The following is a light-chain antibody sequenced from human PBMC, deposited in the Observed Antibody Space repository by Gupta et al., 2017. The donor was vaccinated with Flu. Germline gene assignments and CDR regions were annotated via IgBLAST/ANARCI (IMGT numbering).Light chain of an antibody. CDR2: AKD. Sequence: QTISTTCQGASLSSCYESCYPQQPDQAPILILYAKDIRHSGMPAACSASNSGATTALTITGAPAEEEAAYYCNSQESTDNNKAVFGGGTKLTVL. V-gene: IGLV3-19*01. CDR1: SLSSCY. CDR3: NSQESTDNNKAV. J-gene: IGLJ2*01.